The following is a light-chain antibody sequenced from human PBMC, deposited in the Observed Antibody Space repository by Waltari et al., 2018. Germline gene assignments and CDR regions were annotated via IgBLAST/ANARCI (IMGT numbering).Light chain of an antibody. J-gene: IGKJ1*01. CDR3: QQYNNWPPGT. CDR1: QRVSSN. V-gene: IGKV3-15*01. CDR2: GAS. Sequence: EIVLTQSPATLSVSPGERATPPCRASQRVSSNLAWYQQKPGQAPRLLIYGASTRATGIPARFSGSGSGTEFTLTISSMQSEDFAVYYCQQYNNWPPGTFGQGTKVEIK.